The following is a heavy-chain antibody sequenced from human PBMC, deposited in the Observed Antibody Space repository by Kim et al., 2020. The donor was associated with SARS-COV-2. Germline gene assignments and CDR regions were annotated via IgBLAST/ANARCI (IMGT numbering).Heavy chain of an antibody. CDR3: ARAVLIMASFRPLPYYSDS. J-gene: IGHJ4*02. CDR1: GYSFTSYG. Sequence: ASVKVSCKASGYSFTSYGINWVRQAPGQGLEWMGWINPYNRDTSYAQNLQGRVTVTTDTSTTTAYLELRSLTSDDTAVYFCARAVLIMASFRPLPYYSDSWGQGTLVTVSS. D-gene: IGHD3-16*01. V-gene: IGHV1-18*01. CDR2: INPYNRDT.